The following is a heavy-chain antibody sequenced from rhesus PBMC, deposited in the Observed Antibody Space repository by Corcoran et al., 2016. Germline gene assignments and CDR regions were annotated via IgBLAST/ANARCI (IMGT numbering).Heavy chain of an antibody. D-gene: IGHD4-23*01. CDR1: GYSFTSYW. Sequence: EVQLVQSGAEVKRPGESLKISCKTSGYSFTSYWISWVRQMPGKGLEWMGAIDTSASDTRYNPSFQGQVTISGDKSISPSYLQWSRLKASDTATYYCATTLTVTTSWYFDLWGPGTPITISS. V-gene: IGHV5-20*01. CDR3: ATTLTVTTSWYFDL. J-gene: IGHJ2*01. CDR2: IDTSASDT.